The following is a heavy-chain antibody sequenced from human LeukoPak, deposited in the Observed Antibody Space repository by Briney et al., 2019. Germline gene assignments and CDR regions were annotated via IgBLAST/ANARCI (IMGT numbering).Heavy chain of an antibody. Sequence: GGSLRLSCAASGFTFSSYAMHWVRQAPGKGLEWVAVISYDGSNKYYAGSVKGRFTISRDNSKNTLYLQMNSLRAEDTAVYYCARNFYFDYWGQGTLVTVSS. V-gene: IGHV3-30-3*01. CDR1: GFTFSSYA. CDR2: ISYDGSNK. J-gene: IGHJ4*02. CDR3: ARNFYFDY.